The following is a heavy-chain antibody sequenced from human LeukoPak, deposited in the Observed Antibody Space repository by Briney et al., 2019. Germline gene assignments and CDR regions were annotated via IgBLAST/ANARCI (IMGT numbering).Heavy chain of an antibody. CDR3: ARDANYYDSRGENYFNC. Sequence: GGSLRLSCAASGFAFSSYWMSWVRQAPGKGLHWVANIKRDGSDTYYVDSVKGRFTISRDNAKNSLYLQLNSLRAEDTAVYYCARDANYYDSRGENYFNCWGQGTLVTVSS. CDR2: IKRDGSDT. CDR1: GFAFSSYW. D-gene: IGHD3-22*01. V-gene: IGHV3-7*01. J-gene: IGHJ4*02.